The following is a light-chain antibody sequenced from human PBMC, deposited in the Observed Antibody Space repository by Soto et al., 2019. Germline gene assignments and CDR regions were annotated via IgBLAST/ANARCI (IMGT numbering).Light chain of an antibody. CDR2: KAS. V-gene: IGKV1-5*03. CDR1: RSISNY. J-gene: IGKJ4*01. CDR3: QQYNSIPLT. Sequence: DIKMTQSPSTLSASVGDRVTITCRASRSISNYLAWYQQKPGKAPKLLIYKASTLETGVPSRFSGSGSGTEFTLTISSLQPDDFATYCCQQYNSIPLTFGGGTKVEIK.